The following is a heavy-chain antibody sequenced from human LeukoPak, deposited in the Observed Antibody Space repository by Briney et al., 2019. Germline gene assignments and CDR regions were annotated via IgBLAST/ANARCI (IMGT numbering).Heavy chain of an antibody. J-gene: IGHJ4*02. CDR1: GFTFSSYS. Sequence: GGSLRLSCAASGFTFSSYSMNWVRQAPGKGLEWVSSISSSSSYIYYADSVKGRFTISRDNAKNSLYLQMNSLRAVDTAVYYCARGTYYYGSGEFQGTDYWGQGTLVTVSS. CDR2: ISSSSSYI. CDR3: ARGTYYYGSGEFQGTDY. V-gene: IGHV3-21*01. D-gene: IGHD3-10*01.